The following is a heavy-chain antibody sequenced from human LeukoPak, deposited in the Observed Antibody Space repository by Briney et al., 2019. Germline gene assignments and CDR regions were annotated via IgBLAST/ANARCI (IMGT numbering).Heavy chain of an antibody. CDR2: INHSGST. CDR3: ARGRSVDY. V-gene: IGHV4-34*01. J-gene: IGHJ4*02. Sequence: KSSETLSLTCAVYGGPFSGYYWSWIRQPPGKGLEWIGEINHSGSTNYNPSLKSRVTISVDTSKNQFSLKLSSVTAADTAVYYCARGRSVDYWGQGTLVTVSS. CDR1: GGPFSGYY.